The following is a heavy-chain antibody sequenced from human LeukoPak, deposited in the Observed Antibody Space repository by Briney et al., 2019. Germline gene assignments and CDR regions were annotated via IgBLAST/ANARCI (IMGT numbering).Heavy chain of an antibody. CDR3: TRVAIAIIGTDPVDY. D-gene: IGHD2-21*01. Sequence: GGSLRLSCEASGFTFAEYAMNWVRQAPGKGLEWVGFIRSRTYGGAADYAPSVQGRFTVSRDDSKSIAYLQMNSLEIEDTAVYYCTRVAIAIIGTDPVDYWGQGTLVTVSS. CDR1: GFTFAEYA. V-gene: IGHV3-49*04. J-gene: IGHJ4*02. CDR2: IRSRTYGGAA.